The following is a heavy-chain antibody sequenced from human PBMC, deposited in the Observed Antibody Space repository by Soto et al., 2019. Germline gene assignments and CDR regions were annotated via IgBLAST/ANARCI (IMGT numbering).Heavy chain of an antibody. J-gene: IGHJ6*02. CDR1: GFTFTSSA. V-gene: IGHV1-58*02. D-gene: IGHD3-22*01. Sequence: QMQLVQSGPEVKKPGTSVKVSCKASGFTFTSSAMQWVRQARGQRLEGIGWIVVGSGNTNYAQKFQERVTITRDMSTSTAYMELSSLRSEDTAVYYCAADRDSSGYYYVSDYYYGMDVWGQGTTVTVSS. CDR2: IVVGSGNT. CDR3: AADRDSSGYYYVSDYYYGMDV.